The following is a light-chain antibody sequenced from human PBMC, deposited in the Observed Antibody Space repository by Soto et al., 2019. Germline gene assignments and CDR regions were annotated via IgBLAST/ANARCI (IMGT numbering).Light chain of an antibody. J-gene: IGLJ1*01. CDR3: CSYVGATTYV. CDR2: EGI. CDR1: SSTVGGFNV. V-gene: IGLV2-23*01. Sequence: QSALTQPASVSGSPGQSITISCTGTSSTVGGFNVVSWYQQHPGQAPKVIIYEGIKRPSGVSNRFSGSNSGSTASLTISGLQAEHEPDYYCCSYVGATTYVFGSGTKVTVL.